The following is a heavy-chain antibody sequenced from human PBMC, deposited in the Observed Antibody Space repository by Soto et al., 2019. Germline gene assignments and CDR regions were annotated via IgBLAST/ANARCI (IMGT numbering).Heavy chain of an antibody. CDR2: INPSDSYT. D-gene: IGHD2-2*01. Sequence: PGESLKISCQGSGYSFTSYWIGWVRQRPGKGLEWMGRINPSDSYTTYSPSFQGHVTISTDKSFSTAYLQWSGLKASDTAMYYCASLGACTGTRCSYLHSWGPGTLVKVSS. CDR3: ASLGACTGTRCSYLHS. J-gene: IGHJ4*02. CDR1: GYSFTSYW. V-gene: IGHV5-10-1*01.